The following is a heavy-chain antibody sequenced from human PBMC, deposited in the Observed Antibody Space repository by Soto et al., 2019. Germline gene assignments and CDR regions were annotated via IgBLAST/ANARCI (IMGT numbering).Heavy chain of an antibody. J-gene: IGHJ5*02. CDR3: AKGSKEFYTENWFDP. CDR1: GFTFSSDA. Sequence: GGSLRLSCAASGFTFSSDAMSWGRQAPGKGLEWVSGISGSGGSTYHAESVKGRFTISRDNSKNTLYLQMNSLSAEDTAVYYCAKGSKEFYTENWFDPWGQGTLVTVSS. D-gene: IGHD2-2*02. CDR2: ISGSGGST. V-gene: IGHV3-23*01.